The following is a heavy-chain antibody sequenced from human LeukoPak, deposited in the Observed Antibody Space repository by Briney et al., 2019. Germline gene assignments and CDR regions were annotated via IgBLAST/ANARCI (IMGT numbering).Heavy chain of an antibody. CDR3: ARSPVVPAAIAVLGAFDI. CDR1: GGSISSYY. CDR2: IYYSGST. J-gene: IGHJ3*02. V-gene: IGHV4-59*01. Sequence: PSETLSLTCTVSGGSISSYYWSWIRQPPGKGLEWIGYIYYSGSTNYNPSLKSRVTISVDTSKNQFSLKLSSVTAADTAVYYCARSPVVPAAIAVLGAFDIWGQGTMVTVSS. D-gene: IGHD2-2*01.